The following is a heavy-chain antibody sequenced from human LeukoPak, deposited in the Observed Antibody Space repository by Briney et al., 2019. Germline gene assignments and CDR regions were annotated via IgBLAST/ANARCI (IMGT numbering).Heavy chain of an antibody. J-gene: IGHJ6*02. V-gene: IGHV3-21*01. CDR2: ISSSSTYT. Sequence: GGSLRLSCAASGFAFSSYSMNWVRQAPGKGLEWVSTISSSSTYTYYADSVKGRFTFSRDNAKNSLHLQMNSLRAEDTAVYYCAREGAYGMGVWGQGTTVTVSS. CDR3: AREGAYGMGV. CDR1: GFAFSSYS.